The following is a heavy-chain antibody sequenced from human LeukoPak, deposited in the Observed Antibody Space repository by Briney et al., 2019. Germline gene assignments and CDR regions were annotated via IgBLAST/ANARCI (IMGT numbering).Heavy chain of an antibody. CDR2: ISAYNGNT. J-gene: IGHJ4*02. CDR1: GGTFSSYA. D-gene: IGHD1-26*01. Sequence: GASVKVSCKASGGTFSSYAISWVRQAPGQGLEWMGWISAYNGNTNYAQKFQGRVTMTTDTSTSTAYMELRSLRSDDTAVYYCARGTPSGTYLYWGQGTLVTVSS. CDR3: ARGTPSGTYLY. V-gene: IGHV1-18*01.